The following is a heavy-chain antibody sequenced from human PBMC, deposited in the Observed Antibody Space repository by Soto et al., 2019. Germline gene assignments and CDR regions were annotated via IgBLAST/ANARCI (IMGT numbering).Heavy chain of an antibody. J-gene: IGHJ4*02. CDR2: ISSNGGST. Sequence: GGSLRLSCSASGFTFSSYAMHWVRQAPGKGLEYVSAISSNGGSTYYADSVKGRFIISRDNSKNTLYLQMSSLRAEDPAVYCCVKESIRSGWLGYFEYWGQGTLVTVSS. CDR1: GFTFSSYA. CDR3: VKESIRSGWLGYFEY. V-gene: IGHV3-64D*06. D-gene: IGHD6-19*01.